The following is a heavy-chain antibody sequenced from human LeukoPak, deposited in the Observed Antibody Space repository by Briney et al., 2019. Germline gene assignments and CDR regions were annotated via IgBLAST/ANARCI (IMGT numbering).Heavy chain of an antibody. CDR2: IYPGDSDT. V-gene: IGHV5-51*01. CDR1: GYSFTSYW. Sequence: GESLKISCKGSGYSFTSYWIGWVRQMPGKGLEWMGIIYPGDSDTRYSPSFQGQVTISADKSISTAYLQWSSLKASDTAMYYCVRQRLSSSWYNHYYYYMDVWGKGTTVTVSS. CDR3: VRQRLSSSWYNHYYYYMDV. J-gene: IGHJ6*03. D-gene: IGHD6-13*01.